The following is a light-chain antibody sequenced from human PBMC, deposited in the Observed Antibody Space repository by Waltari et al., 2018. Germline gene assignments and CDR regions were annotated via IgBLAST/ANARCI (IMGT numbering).Light chain of an antibody. V-gene: IGKV1-39*01. CDR1: HSISIY. J-gene: IGKJ3*01. CDR3: QQSYSTSIFT. Sequence: DIQMTQSPSSLSASVGDRVTMTCRASHSISIYLNWYQQKPGKAPKLLIYAASTLQSGVPSRFSASGSGTDFTLTISSLQPEDFATYYCQQSYSTSIFTFGPGTKVEIK. CDR2: AAS.